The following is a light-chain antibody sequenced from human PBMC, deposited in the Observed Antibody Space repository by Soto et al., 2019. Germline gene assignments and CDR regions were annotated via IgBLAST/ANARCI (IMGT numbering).Light chain of an antibody. CDR1: SSNVGSYKL. CDR3: CSSGGSPTYV. J-gene: IGLJ1*01. Sequence: QSALTQPASVSGSPGQSITISCTGTSSNVGSYKLVSWYQQHPGKAPKLMIFEVNKRPSGVSNRFSGSKSGHTASLTISGLQVEDEADYYCCSSGGSPTYVFGTGTKLTVL. V-gene: IGLV2-23*02. CDR2: EVN.